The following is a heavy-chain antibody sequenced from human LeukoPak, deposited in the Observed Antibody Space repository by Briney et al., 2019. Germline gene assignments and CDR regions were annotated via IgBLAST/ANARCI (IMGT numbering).Heavy chain of an antibody. Sequence: GESLKISCKGSGYSFTSYWIGWVRQMPGKGLEWMGIIYPGDSDTRYSPSFQGQVTISADKSISTAYLQWSSLKASDTAMYYCARPRGYQLLDYYFDYWGQGTLVTASS. D-gene: IGHD2-2*01. CDR1: GYSFTSYW. V-gene: IGHV5-51*01. CDR2: IYPGDSDT. J-gene: IGHJ4*02. CDR3: ARPRGYQLLDYYFDY.